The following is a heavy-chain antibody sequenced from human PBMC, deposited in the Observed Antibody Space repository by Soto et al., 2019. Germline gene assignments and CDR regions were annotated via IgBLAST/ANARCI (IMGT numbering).Heavy chain of an antibody. D-gene: IGHD2-15*01. Sequence: QAQLVQSGAEVKKPGASVKVSCQAGGYTFADYGISWVRQAPGQGLEWMGWIGPYNGNTNYAQNLQARVTMTTDTSTNTAYMELRSLRSDDTALYYCARCYCSVGSCYTCWHFDLWGRGTLLTVSS. V-gene: IGHV1-18*01. J-gene: IGHJ2*01. CDR2: IGPYNGNT. CDR1: GYTFADYG. CDR3: ARCYCSVGSCYTCWHFDL.